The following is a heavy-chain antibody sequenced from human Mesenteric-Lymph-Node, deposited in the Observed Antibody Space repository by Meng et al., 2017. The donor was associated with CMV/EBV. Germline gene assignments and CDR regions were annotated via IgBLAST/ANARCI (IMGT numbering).Heavy chain of an antibody. J-gene: IGHJ4*02. CDR1: GFTFSSYW. CDR3: ARGFWDIVVIPASTSIWDY. Sequence: GESLKISCSASGFTFSSYWMSWVRQAPGKGLEWVANIKQDGRDKYYVDSVKGRFTISRDSAKNSLYLLMNSLRAEDTAVYYCARGFWDIVVIPASTSIWDYWGQGTLVTVSS. V-gene: IGHV3-7*01. D-gene: IGHD2-2*01. CDR2: IKQDGRDK.